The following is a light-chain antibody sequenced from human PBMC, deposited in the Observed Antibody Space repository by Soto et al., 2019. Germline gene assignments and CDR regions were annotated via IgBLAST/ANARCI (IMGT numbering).Light chain of an antibody. Sequence: DIVMTQSPLSLPVTPGEPASISCRSSQSLLHSNGYNYLDWYLQKPGQSPQLLIYLGSNRASGVPDRFSGSGSGTDFTLKISRVEAEDVWVYYCMQALQTFTFGGGTKVEIK. V-gene: IGKV2-28*01. CDR2: LGS. CDR3: MQALQTFT. J-gene: IGKJ4*01. CDR1: QSLLHSNGYNY.